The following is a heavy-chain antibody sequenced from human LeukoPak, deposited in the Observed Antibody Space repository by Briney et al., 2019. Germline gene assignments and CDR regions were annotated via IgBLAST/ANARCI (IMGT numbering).Heavy chain of an antibody. CDR1: GYTFTGYH. V-gene: IGHV1-2*02. J-gene: IGHJ4*02. CDR2: INPNSGAT. D-gene: IGHD1-14*01. CDR3: ARLNGNHFDY. Sequence: ASVKVSCKASGYTFTGYHMHWVRQAPGQGLEWMAWINPNSGATDYAQKFQGRVTMTRDTSTSTAHMELSRLRSDDTAVYYCARLNGNHFDYWGQGTLVTVSS.